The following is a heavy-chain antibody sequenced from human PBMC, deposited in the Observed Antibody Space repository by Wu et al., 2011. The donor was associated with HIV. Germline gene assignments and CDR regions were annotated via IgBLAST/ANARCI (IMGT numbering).Heavy chain of an antibody. CDR1: GYTFTSYD. CDR3: ARGFPYHFDY. CDR2: MSPKSANT. V-gene: IGHV1-8*01. Sequence: QVQLVQSGAEVKEPGASVMLSCKPSGYTFTSYDINWVRQASGQGLEWMGWMSPKSANTGYAQKFQGRVTMTWDTSTSTVYMELSSLRSEDTAVYYCARGFPYHFDYWGQGTLAPSPQ. J-gene: IGHJ4*02.